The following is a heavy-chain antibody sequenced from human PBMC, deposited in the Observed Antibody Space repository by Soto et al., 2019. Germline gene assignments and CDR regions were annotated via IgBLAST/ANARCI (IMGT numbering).Heavy chain of an antibody. V-gene: IGHV3-30-3*01. Sequence: GSLRLSCAASGFTFSSYAMHWVRQAPGKGLEWVAVISYDGSNKYYADSVKGRFTISRDNSKNTLYLQMNSLRAEDTAVYYCARDLSPSVPGDAFDIWGQGTMVTVSS. D-gene: IGHD2-2*01. CDR3: ARDLSPSVPGDAFDI. CDR2: ISYDGSNK. J-gene: IGHJ3*02. CDR1: GFTFSSYA.